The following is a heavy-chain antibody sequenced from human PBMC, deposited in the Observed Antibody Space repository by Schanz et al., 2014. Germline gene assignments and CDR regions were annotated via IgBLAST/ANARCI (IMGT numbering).Heavy chain of an antibody. V-gene: IGHV3-21*04. CDR2: ISTSGTYM. CDR3: ARGRVLES. J-gene: IGHJ5*02. Sequence: EVHLLDSGGGLVQPGGSLRLSCAASGFNFSSYSLNWVRQAPGKGLEWVSSISTSGTYMYIADSLKGRLTISRDNAKNSLYLQMNSLRAEDTAVYYCARGRVLESWGQGTLVTVSS. D-gene: IGHD1-1*01. CDR1: GFNFSSYS.